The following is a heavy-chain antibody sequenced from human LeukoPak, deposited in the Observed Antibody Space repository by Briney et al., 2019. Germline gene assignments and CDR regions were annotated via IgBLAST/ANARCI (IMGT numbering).Heavy chain of an antibody. CDR2: IYGSGST. CDR3: AREGTSGTHLNWFDP. V-gene: IGHV4-59*11. CDR1: GAAISGHY. D-gene: IGHD1-1*01. Sequence: SETLSLTCTVSGAAISGHYWSWIRQPPGKGLEWIGHIYGSGSTNYNPSLKSRVTLSVDTSKNQFSLKLSSVTAADTAVYYCAREGTSGTHLNWFDPWGQGTLVTVSS. J-gene: IGHJ5*02.